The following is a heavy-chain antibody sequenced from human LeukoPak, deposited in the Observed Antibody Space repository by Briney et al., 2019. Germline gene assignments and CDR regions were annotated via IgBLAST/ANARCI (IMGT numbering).Heavy chain of an antibody. CDR1: GGSISSYY. D-gene: IGHD6-19*01. J-gene: IGHJ4*02. V-gene: IGHV4-4*07. CDR2: MYSSGNT. CDR3: AREYSSDRYFDY. Sequence: SETLSLTCTVSGGSISSYYWSWIRQPAGKGLEWIGRMYSSGNTNYNPSLKSRVTMSVDTSKNRFSLKLSSVTAADTAVYYCAREYSSDRYFDYWGQGTLVTVSS.